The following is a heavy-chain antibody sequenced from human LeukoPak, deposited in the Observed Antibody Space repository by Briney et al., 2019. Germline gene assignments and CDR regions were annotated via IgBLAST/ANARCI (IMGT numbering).Heavy chain of an antibody. CDR1: GYTFSNYW. Sequence: GESLKISCRGSGYTFSNYWIGWVRQMPGKGLEWMAIICPGDSDRRYSPSFQGQVTISADRSIRTAYLRWSSLKASDTAIYYCARLTWDQYFFDFWGQGTQVTVSS. CDR2: ICPGDSDR. CDR3: ARLTWDQYFFDF. J-gene: IGHJ4*01. V-gene: IGHV5-51*01. D-gene: IGHD1-26*01.